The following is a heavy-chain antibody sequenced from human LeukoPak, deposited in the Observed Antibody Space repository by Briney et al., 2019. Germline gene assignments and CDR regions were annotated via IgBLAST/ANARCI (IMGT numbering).Heavy chain of an antibody. D-gene: IGHD6-19*01. CDR2: INPSGGST. CDR1: GYTFTSYY. Sequence: ASVKVSCKASGYTFTSYYMHWVRQAPGQGLEWMGIINPSGGSTSYAQKFQGRVTMTRDTSTSTVYMVLSSLRSEDTAVYYCARGAVAGTLTSGYYMDVWGKGTTVTVSS. CDR3: ARGAVAGTLTSGYYMDV. J-gene: IGHJ6*03. V-gene: IGHV1-46*01.